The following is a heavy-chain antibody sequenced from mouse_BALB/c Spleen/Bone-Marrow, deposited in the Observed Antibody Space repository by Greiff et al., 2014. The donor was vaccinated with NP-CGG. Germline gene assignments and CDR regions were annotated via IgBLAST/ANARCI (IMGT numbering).Heavy chain of an antibody. CDR3: VRGITTVVPRNHFDY. D-gene: IGHD1-1*01. CDR2: INPSSGYT. V-gene: IGHV1-4*01. Sequence: VKLQESGAELARPGASVKMSCKASGYTFTSYTMHWVKQRPGQGLEWIGYINPSSGYTNYNQKFKDKATLTADKSSSTAYMQLSSLTSEDSAVYYCVRGITTVVPRNHFDYWGQGTTLTVSS. CDR1: GYTFTSYT. J-gene: IGHJ2*01.